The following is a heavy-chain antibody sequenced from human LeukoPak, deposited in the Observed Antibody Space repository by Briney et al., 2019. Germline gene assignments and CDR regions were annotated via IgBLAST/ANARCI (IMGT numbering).Heavy chain of an antibody. CDR2: INSDGSNT. CDR3: ARVHELMITFGGVIRFQGDAFDI. CDR1: GFTFSNCW. D-gene: IGHD3-16*02. J-gene: IGHJ3*02. Sequence: PGGSLRLSCAASGFTFSNCWMHWVRQAPGEGLVWVSRINSDGSNTNYADSVKGRFTISRDNTKNTLYLQLNSLRAEDTAVYYCARVHELMITFGGVIRFQGDAFDIWGQGTMVTVSS. V-gene: IGHV3-74*01.